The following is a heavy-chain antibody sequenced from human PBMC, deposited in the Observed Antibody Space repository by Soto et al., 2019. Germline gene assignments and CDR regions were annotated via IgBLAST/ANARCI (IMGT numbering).Heavy chain of an antibody. V-gene: IGHV4-39*02. CDR2: IFYTGTT. CDR1: GGSINYNSYY. J-gene: IGHJ5*02. Sequence: TLSLTCSVSGGSINYNSYYWGWIRQPPGKGLEWVGGIFYTGTTYYSPSLKDRVTISVDTSKNSFSLNLTSVTAADTAAYFCARLVVVAPVANAWGQGTLVTVSS. CDR3: ARLVVVAPVANA. D-gene: IGHD2-2*01.